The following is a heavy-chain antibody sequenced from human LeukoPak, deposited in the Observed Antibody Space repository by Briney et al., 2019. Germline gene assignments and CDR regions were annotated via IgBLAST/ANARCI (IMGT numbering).Heavy chain of an antibody. CDR2: IYYSGST. CDR3: ARDRYGMDV. CDR1: GGSISSYY. J-gene: IGHJ6*02. V-gene: IGHV4-59*01. Sequence: SETLSLTCTVSGGSISSYYWSWIRQPPGKGLEWIGYIYYSGSTNYNPSLKSRVTISVDTSKNQFSLKLSSVTAADTAVYYCARDRYGMDVRGQGTTVTVS.